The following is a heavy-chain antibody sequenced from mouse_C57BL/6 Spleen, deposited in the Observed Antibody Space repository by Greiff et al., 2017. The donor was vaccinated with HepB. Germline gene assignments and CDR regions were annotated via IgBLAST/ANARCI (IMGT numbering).Heavy chain of an antibody. J-gene: IGHJ4*01. CDR1: GYTFTSYW. CDR2: IYPGSGST. Sequence: QVQLQQPGAELVKPGASVKMSCKASGYTFTSYWITWVKQRPGQGLEWIGDIYPGSGSTNYNEKFKSKATLTVDTSYSTAYMQLSSLTSEDSAVYYCARTFDYDPYYAMDYWGQGTSVTVSS. D-gene: IGHD2-4*01. V-gene: IGHV1-55*01. CDR3: ARTFDYDPYYAMDY.